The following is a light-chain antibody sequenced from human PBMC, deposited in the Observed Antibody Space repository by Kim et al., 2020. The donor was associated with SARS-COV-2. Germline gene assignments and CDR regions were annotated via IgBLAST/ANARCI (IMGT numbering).Light chain of an antibody. CDR2: GAS. CDR1: QSVSSSY. J-gene: IGKJ1*01. CDR3: QQYNKSSWT. Sequence: EIVLTQSPGTLSLSPGERATLSCRASQSVSSSYFAWYQQKPGQAPRLLMYGASSRATGIPDRFSGSGSGTDFTLTISRLEPEDFAVYYCQQYNKSSWTFGQGTKVDIK. V-gene: IGKV3-20*01.